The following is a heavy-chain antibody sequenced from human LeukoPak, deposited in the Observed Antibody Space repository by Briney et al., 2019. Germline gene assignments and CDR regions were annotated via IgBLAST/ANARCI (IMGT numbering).Heavy chain of an antibody. J-gene: IGHJ3*02. CDR3: ARGVTTGVDAFDI. D-gene: IGHD4-17*01. CDR2: IKHDGSEK. Sequence: PGGSLRLSCAASGFTFSSYAMTWVRQAPGKGLEWVANIKHDGSEKYYVDSVRGRFTISRDNAKNSLYLQMNSLRADDMAVYFCARGVTTGVDAFDIWGQGTMVTVSS. CDR1: GFTFSSYA. V-gene: IGHV3-7*01.